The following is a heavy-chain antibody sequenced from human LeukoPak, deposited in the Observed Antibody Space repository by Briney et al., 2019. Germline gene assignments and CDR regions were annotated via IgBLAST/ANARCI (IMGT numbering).Heavy chain of an antibody. CDR1: GFTLSSYT. CDR3: AKGGVMGARETDY. D-gene: IGHD2-8*01. CDR2: ISSGGST. J-gene: IGHJ4*02. Sequence: GGSLGLSCAASGFTLSSYTMGWVRQAPGKGLEWVSTISSGGSTYYPDSMKGRFTISRDNSKNTLYLQMNSLRGEDTAVYYCAKGGVMGARETDYWGQGTLVTVSS. V-gene: IGHV3-23*01.